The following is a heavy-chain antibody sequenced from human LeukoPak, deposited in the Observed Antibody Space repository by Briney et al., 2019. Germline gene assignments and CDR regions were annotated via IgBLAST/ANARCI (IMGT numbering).Heavy chain of an antibody. V-gene: IGHV3-21*01. CDR3: ARVWGIAAAGGEIEY. J-gene: IGHJ4*02. D-gene: IGHD6-13*01. CDR2: ISTGGSYT. Sequence: PGGSLRLSCAASGFTFSNYNMNWVRQAPGQGLEWVSSISTGGSYTHYADSLKGRFTISRDNAKNSLYLQMNSLRAEDTAVYYCARVWGIAAAGGEIEYWGQGTLVTVSS. CDR1: GFTFSNYN.